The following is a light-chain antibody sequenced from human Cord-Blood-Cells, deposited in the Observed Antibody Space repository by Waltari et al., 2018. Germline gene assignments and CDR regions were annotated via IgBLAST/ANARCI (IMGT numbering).Light chain of an antibody. Sequence: DIQMTQSPSSLSTSVGDRVTITCRASQSISSYLNWYQQKPGKAPKLLIYAASSLQSGVPSRFIGSGSGTDFTFTISSLQPEDFATYYCQQSYSTLMYTFGQGTKLEIK. CDR3: QQSYSTLMYT. CDR2: AAS. J-gene: IGKJ2*01. CDR1: QSISSY. V-gene: IGKV1-39*01.